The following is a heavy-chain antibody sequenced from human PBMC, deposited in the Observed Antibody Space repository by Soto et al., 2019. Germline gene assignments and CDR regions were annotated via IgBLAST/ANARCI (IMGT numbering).Heavy chain of an antibody. CDR2: IYWDDDK. V-gene: IGHV2-5*02. CDR3: AHGGDILTGYYAFDI. CDR1: GFSLSTSGVG. J-gene: IGHJ3*02. D-gene: IGHD3-9*01. Sequence: QITLKESGPTLVKPTQTLTLTCTFSGFSLSTSGVGVGWIRQPPGKALEWLALIYWDDDKRYSPSLKSRLTITKDTSKNQGVLTMTNMDPVDTATYYCAHGGDILTGYYAFDIWGQGTMVTVSS.